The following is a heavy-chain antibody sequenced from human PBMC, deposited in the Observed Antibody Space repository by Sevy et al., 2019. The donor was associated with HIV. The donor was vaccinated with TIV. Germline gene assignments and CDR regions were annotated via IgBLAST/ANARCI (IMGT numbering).Heavy chain of an antibody. CDR2: ISSSSRTI. CDR1: GFSFSTYS. D-gene: IGHD3-10*01. V-gene: IGHV3-48*02. Sequence: GGSLRLSCAASGFSFSTYSMNWVRQAPGKGLEWVSYISSSSRTIYYADSVKGRFTISRYNAKNSLDLQMNSLRDEDTAVYYCARDRGGWAFDIWGQGTMVTVSS. CDR3: ARDRGGWAFDI. J-gene: IGHJ3*02.